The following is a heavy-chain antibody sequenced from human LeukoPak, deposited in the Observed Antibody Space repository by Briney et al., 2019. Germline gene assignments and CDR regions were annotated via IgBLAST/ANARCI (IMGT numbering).Heavy chain of an antibody. CDR2: IGTYDGHT. Sequence: GASVKASCKASGYSFTDYIIAWVRQAPGQGLEWLGWIGTYDGHTSYAQKVQGRVTMTTDTSATTAYLELRSLTSDDTALYYCARLMDNNYDGSAFDYWGQGTLVTVSS. D-gene: IGHD3-22*01. CDR3: ARLMDNNYDGSAFDY. CDR1: GYSFTDYI. V-gene: IGHV1-18*01. J-gene: IGHJ4*02.